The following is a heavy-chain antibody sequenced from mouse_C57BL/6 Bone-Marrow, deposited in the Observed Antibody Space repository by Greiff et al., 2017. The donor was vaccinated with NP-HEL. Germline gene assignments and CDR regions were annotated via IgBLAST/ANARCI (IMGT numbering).Heavy chain of an antibody. CDR2: INPNYGTT. V-gene: IGHV1-39*01. D-gene: IGHD1-1*01. Sequence: EVQRVESGPELVKPGASVKISCKASGYSFTDYNMNWVKQSNGKSLEWIGVINPNYGTTSYNQKFKGKATLTVDQSSSTAYMQLNSLTSEDSAVYYCARGLTTVVPYYAMDYWGQGTSVTVSS. J-gene: IGHJ4*01. CDR3: ARGLTTVVPYYAMDY. CDR1: GYSFTDYN.